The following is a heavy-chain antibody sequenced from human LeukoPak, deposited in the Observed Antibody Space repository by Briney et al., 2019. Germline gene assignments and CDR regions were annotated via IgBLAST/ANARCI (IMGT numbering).Heavy chain of an antibody. CDR3: ARGHPVLVTVPFDY. V-gene: IGHV3-30*04. J-gene: IGHJ4*02. CDR2: VASDGSYK. Sequence: GGSLRLSCAASGFTFSSYSLHWVRQAPGKGLEWVAHVASDGSYKWYADSVRGRFTISRDNSKNTLFLQMNSLGAEDTGVYYCARGHPVLVTVPFDYWGQGTLVTVSS. D-gene: IGHD2-21*02. CDR1: GFTFSSYS.